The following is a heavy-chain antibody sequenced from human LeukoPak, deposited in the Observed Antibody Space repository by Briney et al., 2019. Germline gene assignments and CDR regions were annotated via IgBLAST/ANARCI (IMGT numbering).Heavy chain of an antibody. J-gene: IGHJ4*02. V-gene: IGHV4-38-2*02. D-gene: IGHD4-11*01. CDR1: GYSISSGYY. CDR3: VRSEINDYSKY. Sequence: SETLSLTCTVSGYSISSGYYWGWIRQPPGKGLEWIGTIYHSGRTYYNPSLKSRVTISVDTSKNQFSLKLISVTAVDTAIYYCVRSEINDYSKYWGQGILVTVTS. CDR2: IYHSGRT.